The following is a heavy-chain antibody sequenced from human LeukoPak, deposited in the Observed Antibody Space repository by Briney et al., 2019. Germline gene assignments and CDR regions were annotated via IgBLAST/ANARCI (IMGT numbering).Heavy chain of an antibody. J-gene: IGHJ5*02. CDR1: GGSISSSSYY. CDR2: IYYSGST. V-gene: IGHV4-39*07. Sequence: PSETLSLTCTVSGGSISSSSYYWGWIRQPPGKGLEWIGSIYYSGSTYYNPSLKSRVTISVDTSKNQFSLKLSSVTAADTAVYYCARVSRSSGWLNWFDPWGQGTLVTVSS. D-gene: IGHD6-19*01. CDR3: ARVSRSSGWLNWFDP.